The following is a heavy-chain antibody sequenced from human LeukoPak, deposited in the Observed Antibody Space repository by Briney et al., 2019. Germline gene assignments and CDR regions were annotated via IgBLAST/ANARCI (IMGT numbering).Heavy chain of an antibody. Sequence: GASVKVSCKASGYTFTGYYMHWVRQAPGQRLEWMGWINPNSGGTNYAQKFQGRVTMTRDTSISTAYMELSRLRSDDTAVYYCASFDGRITMARGVIPWGQGTLVTVSS. CDR2: INPNSGGT. J-gene: IGHJ5*02. D-gene: IGHD3-10*01. CDR1: GYTFTGYY. V-gene: IGHV1-2*02. CDR3: ASFDGRITMARGVIP.